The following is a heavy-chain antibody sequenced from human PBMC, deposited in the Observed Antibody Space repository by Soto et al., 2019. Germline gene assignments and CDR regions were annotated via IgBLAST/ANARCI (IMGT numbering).Heavy chain of an antibody. CDR3: ARSSGSGSYYTPHFDY. CDR2: IIPIFGTA. CDR1: GGTFSSYA. Sequence: ASVKVSCKASGGTFSSYAISWVRQAPGQGLEWMGGIIPIFGTANYAQKFQGRVTITADESTSTAYMELSSLRSEDTAVYYCARSSGSGSYYTPHFDYWGQGTLVTVSS. J-gene: IGHJ4*02. D-gene: IGHD3-10*01. V-gene: IGHV1-69*13.